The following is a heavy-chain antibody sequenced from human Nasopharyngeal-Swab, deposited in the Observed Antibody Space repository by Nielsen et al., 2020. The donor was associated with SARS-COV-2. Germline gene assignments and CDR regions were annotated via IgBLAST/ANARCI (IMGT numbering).Heavy chain of an antibody. D-gene: IGHD3-9*01. CDR3: ARGCVLTGPSCYYYGMDV. CDR2: ISYDGSNK. CDR1: GFTFSSYG. Sequence: GESLKISCAASGFTFSSYGMHWVRQAPGKGREWVAVISYDGSNKYYADSVKGRFTISRDNSKNTLYLQMNSLRAEDTAVYYCARGCVLTGPSCYYYGMDVWGQGTTVTVSS. V-gene: IGHV3-30*03. J-gene: IGHJ6*02.